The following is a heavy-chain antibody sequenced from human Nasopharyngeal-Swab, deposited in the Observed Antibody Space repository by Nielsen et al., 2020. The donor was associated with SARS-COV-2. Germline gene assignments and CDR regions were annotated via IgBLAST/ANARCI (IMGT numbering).Heavy chain of an antibody. CDR3: ARIIAAAGTVGYMDV. Sequence: WIRQPPGKGLEWIGSIYYSGSTYYNPSLKSRVTISVDTSKNQFSLKLNSVTAADTAVYYCARIIAAAGTVGYMDVWGKGTTVTVSS. V-gene: IGHV4-39*01. D-gene: IGHD6-13*01. J-gene: IGHJ6*03. CDR2: IYYSGST.